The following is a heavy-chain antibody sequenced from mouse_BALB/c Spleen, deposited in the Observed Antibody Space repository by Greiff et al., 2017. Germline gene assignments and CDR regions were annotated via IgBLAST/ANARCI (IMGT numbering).Heavy chain of an antibody. CDR3: ARSAARATYAMDY. Sequence: VQLKESGPELVKPGASVKMSCKASGYTFTSYVMHWVKQKPGQGLEWIGYINPYNDGTKYNEKFKGKATLTSDKSSSTAYMELSSLTSEDSAVYYCARSAARATYAMDYWGQGTSVTVSS. V-gene: IGHV1-14*01. CDR2: INPYNDGT. D-gene: IGHD3-1*01. CDR1: GYTFTSYV. J-gene: IGHJ4*01.